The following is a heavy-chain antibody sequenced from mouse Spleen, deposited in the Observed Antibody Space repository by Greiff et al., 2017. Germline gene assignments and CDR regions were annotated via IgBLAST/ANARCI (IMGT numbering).Heavy chain of an antibody. CDR3: ARGTRDWYFDV. CDR1: GYSITSGYY. V-gene: IGHV3-6*01. J-gene: IGHJ1*03. D-gene: IGHD1-3*01. CDR2: ISYDGSN. Sequence: EVKLMESGPGLVKPSQSLSLTCSVTGYSITSGYYWNWIRQFPGNKLEWMGYISYDGSNNYNPSLKNRISITRDTSKNQFFLKLNSVTTEDTATYYCARGTRDWYFDVWGTGTTVTVSS.